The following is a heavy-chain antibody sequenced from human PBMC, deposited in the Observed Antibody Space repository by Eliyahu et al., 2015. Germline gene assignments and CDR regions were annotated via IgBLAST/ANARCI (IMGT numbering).Heavy chain of an antibody. D-gene: IGHD3-16*01. J-gene: IGHJ4*02. Sequence: EVQLVESGGGLIXPGGSXXLXCAASGFXVMSNYMSWVRQAPGKGLEWLSVMYNGGATYYADSVKGRFTISRDNSKNTLYLQMNSLRADDTAVYYCARDLGAYKRAFDYWGQGTLVTVSS. CDR2: MYNGGAT. CDR1: GFXVMSNY. V-gene: IGHV3-53*01. CDR3: ARDLGAYKRAFDY.